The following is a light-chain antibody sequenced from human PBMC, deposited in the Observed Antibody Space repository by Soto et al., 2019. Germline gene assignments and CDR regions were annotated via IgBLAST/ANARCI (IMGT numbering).Light chain of an antibody. CDR1: QHVSGGY. Sequence: EIVLTQSPGTLSLSPGERGTLSCRATQHVSGGYVAWYQQKPGQAPRLLIYDASTRATGTPDRFSGSGSGTDFSLTISRLEPEDFAMYYCQQYGSTPLTFGGGTKVEIK. CDR2: DAS. CDR3: QQYGSTPLT. J-gene: IGKJ4*01. V-gene: IGKV3-20*01.